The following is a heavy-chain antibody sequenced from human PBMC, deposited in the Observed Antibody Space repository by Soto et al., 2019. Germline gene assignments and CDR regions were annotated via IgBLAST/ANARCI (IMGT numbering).Heavy chain of an antibody. D-gene: IGHD5-12*01. CDR3: ARDDTTVDIVANNWFDP. J-gene: IGHJ5*02. V-gene: IGHV3-7*01. CDR2: IKQDGSEK. CDR1: GFTFSSYW. Sequence: PGGSLRLSCAASGFTFSSYWMSWVRQAPGKGLEWVANIKQDGSEKYYVDSVKGRFTISRDNAKNSLYLQMNSLRAEDTAVYYCARDDTTVDIVANNWFDPWGQGTLVTVSS.